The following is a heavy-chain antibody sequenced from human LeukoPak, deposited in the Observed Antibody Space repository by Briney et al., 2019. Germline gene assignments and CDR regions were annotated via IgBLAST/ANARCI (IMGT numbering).Heavy chain of an antibody. Sequence: GGSLRLSCAASGFTFSSYAMHWVRQAPGKGLEWVAVISYDGSNKYYADSVKGRFTISRDNSKNTLYLQMNSLRAEDTAVYYCARGITVGGSPHFDYWGQGTLVTVSS. CDR3: ARGITVGGSPHFDY. V-gene: IGHV3-30-3*01. J-gene: IGHJ4*02. D-gene: IGHD1-26*01. CDR2: ISYDGSNK. CDR1: GFTFSSYA.